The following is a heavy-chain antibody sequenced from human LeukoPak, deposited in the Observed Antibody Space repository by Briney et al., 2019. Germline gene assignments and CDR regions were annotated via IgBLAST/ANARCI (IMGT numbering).Heavy chain of an antibody. D-gene: IGHD5-12*01. Sequence: GGSLRLSCAASGFTFSNYAMSWVRQAPGKGLEWVSSITTSSSSIYYADSVKGRFTVSRDNAKSSLYLQMNSLRVEDTAVYYCAREAYTGFDLEAFDSWGQGTLVTVSS. CDR2: ITTSSSSI. CDR1: GFTFSNYA. J-gene: IGHJ4*02. V-gene: IGHV3-21*06. CDR3: AREAYTGFDLEAFDS.